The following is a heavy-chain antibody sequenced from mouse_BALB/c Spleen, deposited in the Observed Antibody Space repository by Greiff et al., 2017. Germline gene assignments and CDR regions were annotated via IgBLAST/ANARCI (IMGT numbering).Heavy chain of an antibody. V-gene: IGHV2-2*02. D-gene: IGHD2-4*01. CDR2: IWSGGST. CDR1: GFSFTSYG. Sequence: VQLQESGPGLVQPSQSLSITCTVSGFSFTSYGVHWVSQSPGKGLEWLGVIWSGGSTDYNAAFISRLSISKDNSKSQVFFKMNSLQANDTAIYYCARKFYDYGNYFDYWGQGTTLTVSS. CDR3: ARKFYDYGNYFDY. J-gene: IGHJ2*01.